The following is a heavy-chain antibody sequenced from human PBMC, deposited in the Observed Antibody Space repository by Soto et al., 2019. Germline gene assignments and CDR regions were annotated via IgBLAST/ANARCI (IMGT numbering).Heavy chain of an antibody. V-gene: IGHV3-21*01. CDR2: ITGSSGYI. Sequence: EVLLVEFGGGLVKPGGSLRLSCAASGFTLSSYPMHWVRQAPGKGLEWVSSITGSSGYIYYADSVKGRFTISRDSAKNSLYLQMNSLSAEDTAVYYCARDNIVSTPSDFFYYMDVWGKGTTVTVSS. J-gene: IGHJ6*03. CDR1: GFTLSSYP. D-gene: IGHD5-12*01. CDR3: ARDNIVSTPSDFFYYMDV.